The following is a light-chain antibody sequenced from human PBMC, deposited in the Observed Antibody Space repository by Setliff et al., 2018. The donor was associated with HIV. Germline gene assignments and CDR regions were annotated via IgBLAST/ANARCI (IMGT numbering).Light chain of an antibody. Sequence: QSALTQPASVSGSPGQSITISCTGSSTDVGRYIFVSWYQQHPGKAPRLMIFDVSNRPSGVSNRFSGSKSGSTASLTISGLQPEDEADYYCSSYPGSDTWIFGGGTKVTVL. CDR1: STDVGRYIF. V-gene: IGLV2-14*03. CDR3: SSYPGSDTWI. J-gene: IGLJ2*01. CDR2: DVS.